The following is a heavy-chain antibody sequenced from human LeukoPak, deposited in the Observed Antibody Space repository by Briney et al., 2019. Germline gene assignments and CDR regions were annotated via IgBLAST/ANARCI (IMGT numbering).Heavy chain of an antibody. J-gene: IGHJ4*02. CDR3: ARAIAVVDY. CDR1: GYTFTDYY. D-gene: IGHD6-19*01. Sequence: ASVKVSCKASGYTFTDYYIHWVRQAPGQGLEWMGLINPNSGGTNFAQKFQGRVTMTKDTSISTAYMELSRLRSDDTAVYFCARAIAVVDYWGQGTLVTVSS. CDR2: INPNSGGT. V-gene: IGHV1-2*02.